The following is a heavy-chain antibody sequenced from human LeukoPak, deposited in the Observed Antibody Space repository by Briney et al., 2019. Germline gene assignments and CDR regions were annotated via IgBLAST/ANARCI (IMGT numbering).Heavy chain of an antibody. J-gene: IGHJ3*01. V-gene: IGHV4-59*01. CDR3: ARVKREWLAGHYAFDF. CDR1: GGSISSYY. Sequence: SETLSLTCTVSGGSISSYYWSWIRQPPGKGLEWIGYIYYSGSTNYNPSHKSRVTISVDTSKNQFSLKLSSVTAADTAVYYCARVKREWLAGHYAFDFWGQGTMVTVSS. CDR2: IYYSGST. D-gene: IGHD6-19*01.